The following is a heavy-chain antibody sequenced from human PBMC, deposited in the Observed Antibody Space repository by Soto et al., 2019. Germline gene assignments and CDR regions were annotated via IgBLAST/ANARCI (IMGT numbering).Heavy chain of an antibody. CDR3: VKCPCENFWSGDYIDS. CDR1: GFTFGSYA. J-gene: IGHJ4*02. V-gene: IGHV3-64D*08. Sequence: PGGSLSLSCSASGFTFGSYAMHWVRQAPGKGLEYVSAISSNGGSTYYADSVKGRFTISRDNSKNTLYLQMSSLRAEDTAVYYCVKCPCENFWSGDYIDSRGQGTLVTVSS. CDR2: ISSNGGST. D-gene: IGHD3-3*01.